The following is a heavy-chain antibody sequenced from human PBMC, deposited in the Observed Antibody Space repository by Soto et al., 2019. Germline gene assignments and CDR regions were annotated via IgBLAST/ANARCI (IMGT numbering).Heavy chain of an antibody. V-gene: IGHV3-21*01. CDR3: ARDTTLLGFGELSRSGGMDV. CDR1: GFTFSSYS. D-gene: IGHD3-10*01. Sequence: GSLRLSCAASGFTFSSYSMNWVRQAPGKGLEWVSSISSSSSYIYYADSVKGRFTISRDNAKNSLYLQMNSLRAEDTAVYYCARDTTLLGFGELSRSGGMDVWGQGTAVTVSS. CDR2: ISSSSSYI. J-gene: IGHJ6*02.